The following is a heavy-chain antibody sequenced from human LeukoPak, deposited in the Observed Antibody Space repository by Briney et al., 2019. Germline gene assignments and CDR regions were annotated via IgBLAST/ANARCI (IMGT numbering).Heavy chain of an antibody. V-gene: IGHV1-2*02. CDR3: ARADLRIDAFDI. J-gene: IGHJ3*02. CDR1: GGTFSSYA. Sequence: ASVKVSCKASGGTFSSYAISWVRQAPGQGLEWMGGINPNSGGTNYAQKFQGRVTMTRDTSISTAYMELSRLRSDDTAVYYCARADLRIDAFDIWGQGTMVTVSS. CDR2: INPNSGGT.